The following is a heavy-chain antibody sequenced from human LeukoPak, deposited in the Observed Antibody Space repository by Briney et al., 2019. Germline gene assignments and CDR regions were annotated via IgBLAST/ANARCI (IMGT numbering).Heavy chain of an antibody. D-gene: IGHD2/OR15-2a*01. CDR2: IKHDAREK. Sequence: PGGSLRLSYTASGFTFSSYWMTWVRQAPGKGLEWVANIKHDAREKYYVDSVKGRFTISRDNAKNSLYLQMNSLRAEDTALYYCARSAFPADYWGQGTLVTVSS. CDR3: ARSAFPADY. CDR1: GFTFSSYW. V-gene: IGHV3-7*01. J-gene: IGHJ4*02.